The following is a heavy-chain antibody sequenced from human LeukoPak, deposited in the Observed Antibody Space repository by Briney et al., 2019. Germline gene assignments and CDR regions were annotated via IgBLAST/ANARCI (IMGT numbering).Heavy chain of an antibody. CDR1: GFTFSSYG. CDR3: AKDSDYYGSGSRFDY. Sequence: GGSLRLSCAASGFTFSSYGLHWVRQAPGTGLGRVAVISYDGSNKYYADSVKGRFTISRDNSKNTLYLQMNSLRAEDTAVYYCAKDSDYYGSGSRFDYWGQGTLVTVSS. CDR2: ISYDGSNK. D-gene: IGHD3-10*01. J-gene: IGHJ4*02. V-gene: IGHV3-30*18.